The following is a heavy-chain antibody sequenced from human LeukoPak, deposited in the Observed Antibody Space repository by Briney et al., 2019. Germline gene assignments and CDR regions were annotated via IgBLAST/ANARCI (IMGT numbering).Heavy chain of an antibody. Sequence: GGSLRLSCAASGFTFNNAWMSWVRQAPGKGLEWVGRIKSRTDGGTTDYAAPVKGRFTISRDDSANTLYLQMNSLKTEDTAVYYCTTDQRGGESSDWLFDCWGQGTLVTVSS. CDR2: IKSRTDGGTT. D-gene: IGHD3-16*01. V-gene: IGHV3-15*01. CDR1: GFTFNNAW. CDR3: TTDQRGGESSDWLFDC. J-gene: IGHJ4*02.